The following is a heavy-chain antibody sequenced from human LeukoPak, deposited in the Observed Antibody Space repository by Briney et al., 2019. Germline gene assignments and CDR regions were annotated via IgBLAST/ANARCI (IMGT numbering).Heavy chain of an antibody. J-gene: IGHJ4*02. Sequence: GGSLRLSCAASGFTFSSYSMNWVRQAPGKGLECDSSISSSSSYIYYADSVKGRFTISRDNAKNSLYLQMNSLRAEDTAVYYCARDGGQQLVSFDYWGQGTLVTVSS. CDR1: GFTFSSYS. CDR3: ARDGGQQLVSFDY. D-gene: IGHD6-13*01. CDR2: ISSSSSYI. V-gene: IGHV3-21*01.